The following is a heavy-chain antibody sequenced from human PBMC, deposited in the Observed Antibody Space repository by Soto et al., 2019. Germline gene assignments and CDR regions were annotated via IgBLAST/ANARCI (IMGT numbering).Heavy chain of an antibody. V-gene: IGHV1-18*01. CDR1: GYTFTSYG. J-gene: IGHJ6*03. CDR3: ARASGGAAAGKGDYYYYMDV. Sequence: ASVKVSCKASGYTFTSYGISWVRQAPGQGLEWMGWISAYNGNTNYAQKLQGRVTMTTDTSTSTAYMELSSLRSEDTAVYYCARASGGAAAGKGDYYYYMDVWGKGTTVTVSS. D-gene: IGHD6-13*01. CDR2: ISAYNGNT.